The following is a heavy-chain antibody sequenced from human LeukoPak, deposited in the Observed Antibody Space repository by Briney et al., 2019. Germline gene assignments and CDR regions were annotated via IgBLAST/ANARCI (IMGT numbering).Heavy chain of an antibody. CDR3: AKHLRRRFFSKTLGFDP. CDR2: IYHSGNT. D-gene: IGHD3-3*01. Sequence: PSETLSLTCIVSGYSISNSYYWGWIRQPPGKGLEWIGSIYHSGNTYYNPSLKSRVTISLDTSKNQFSLKLSSVTAADAAVYYCAKHLRRRFFSKTLGFDPWGQGTLVTVSS. J-gene: IGHJ5*02. CDR1: GYSISNSYY. V-gene: IGHV4-38-2*02.